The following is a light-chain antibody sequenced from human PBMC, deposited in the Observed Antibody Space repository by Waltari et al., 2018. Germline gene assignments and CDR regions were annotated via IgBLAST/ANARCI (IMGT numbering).Light chain of an antibody. CDR1: QSLLHRTGHKY. CDR2: LGS. J-gene: IGKJ1*01. CDR3: MQSLQTLWT. Sequence: DIVVTQSPLSLPVTPGEQASISCRSSQSLLHRTGHKYLDWYLKKSGKSPQILLYLGSNRASGVPDRFSGSGSGTDFTLGISRVEAEDVGVYYCMQSLQTLWTFGPGTKVEIK. V-gene: IGKV2-28*01.